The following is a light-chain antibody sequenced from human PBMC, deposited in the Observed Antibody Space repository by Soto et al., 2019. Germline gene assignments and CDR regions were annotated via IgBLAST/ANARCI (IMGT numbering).Light chain of an antibody. CDR1: SSDVGGYNF. V-gene: IGLV2-14*01. CDR3: SSYTSSVTLV. CDR2: EVS. Sequence: QSALTQPASVSGSPGQSITISCTGTSSDVGGYNFVSWYQQHPGKAPKLMIYEVSNRPSGVSYRFSGSKSGNKASLTISGLQAEDEADYYCSSYTSSVTLVFGGGTKLTVL. J-gene: IGLJ2*01.